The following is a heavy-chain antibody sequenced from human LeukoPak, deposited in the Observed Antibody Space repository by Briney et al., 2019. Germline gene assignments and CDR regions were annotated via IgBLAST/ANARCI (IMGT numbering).Heavy chain of an antibody. CDR1: GGSFSGYY. CDR2: INHSGST. D-gene: IGHD3-22*01. CDR3: ARGRNYYDSSGYPDY. J-gene: IGHJ4*02. V-gene: IGHV4-34*01. Sequence: SETLSLTCAVYGGSFSGYYWSWIRQPPGKGLEWIGEINHSGSTNYNPSLKSRVTISVDTSKNQFSPKLSSVTAADTAVYYCARGRNYYDSSGYPDYWGQGTLVTVSS.